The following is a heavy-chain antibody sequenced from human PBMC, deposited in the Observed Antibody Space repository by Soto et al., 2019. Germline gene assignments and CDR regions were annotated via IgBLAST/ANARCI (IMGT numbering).Heavy chain of an antibody. J-gene: IGHJ4*02. Sequence: PGGSLRLSCAASGFTFSSYAMSWVRQAPGKGLEWVSAISGSGGSTYYADSVKGRFTISRDNSKNTLYLQMNSLRAEDTAVYYCAKATYYEFWSGYPLYYFDYWGQGTLVTVSS. CDR1: GFTFSSYA. CDR2: ISGSGGST. D-gene: IGHD3-3*01. V-gene: IGHV3-23*01. CDR3: AKATYYEFWSGYPLYYFDY.